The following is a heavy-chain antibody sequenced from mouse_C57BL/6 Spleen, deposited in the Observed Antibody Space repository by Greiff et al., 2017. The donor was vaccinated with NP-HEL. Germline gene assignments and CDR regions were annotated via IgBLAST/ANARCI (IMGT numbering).Heavy chain of an antibody. CDR1: GYSFTGYY. D-gene: IGHD2-5*01. CDR2: INPSTGGT. V-gene: IGHV1-42*01. J-gene: IGHJ3*01. CDR3: AKAYYSNHFAY. Sequence: VQLQQSGPELVQPGASVKISCKASGYSFTGYYMNWVKQSPEKSLEWIGEINPSTGGTTYNQKFKAKATLTVDKSSSTAYMPLKSLTSEYSAVYYCAKAYYSNHFAYWGQGTLVTVSA.